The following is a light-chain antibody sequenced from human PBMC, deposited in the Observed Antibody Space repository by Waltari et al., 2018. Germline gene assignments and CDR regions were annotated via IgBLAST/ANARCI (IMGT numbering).Light chain of an antibody. CDR3: MQATHLPLT. CDR2: DVS. Sequence: DVVMTQTPLSLSVTPGQPASISCRTSQSLLSSYGEAYLYWYLQQPAQSPQLLIYDVSIRFSGVPDMFSGSGSETDFSLKLSRVEAEDVGMYYCMQATHLPLTFGGGTMVDIK. J-gene: IGKJ4*01. V-gene: IGKV2-29*03. CDR1: QSLLSSYGEAY.